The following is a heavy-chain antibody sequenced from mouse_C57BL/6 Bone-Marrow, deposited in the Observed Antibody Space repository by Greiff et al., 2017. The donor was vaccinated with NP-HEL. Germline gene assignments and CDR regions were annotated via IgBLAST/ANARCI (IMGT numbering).Heavy chain of an antibody. V-gene: IGHV5-6*01. CDR3: ARHLDSSDY. CDR2: ISSGGSYT. Sequence: VQLVESGGDLVKPGGSLKLSCAASGFTFSSYGMSWVRQTPDKRLEWVATISSGGSYTYYPDSVKGRFTISRDNAKNTLYLQMSSLKSEDTAMYYCARHLDSSDYWGQGTTLTVSS. D-gene: IGHD3-2*02. CDR1: GFTFSSYG. J-gene: IGHJ2*01.